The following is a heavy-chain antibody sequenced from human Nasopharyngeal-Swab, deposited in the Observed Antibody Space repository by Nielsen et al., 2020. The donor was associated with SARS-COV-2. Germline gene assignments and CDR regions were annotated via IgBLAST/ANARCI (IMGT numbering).Heavy chain of an antibody. V-gene: IGHV1-69*01. D-gene: IGHD3-22*01. CDR2: LIPVFGTT. Sequence: WVRQAPGQGLEWEGGLIPVFGTTHYSQKFQDRLRVTADASTDTAYMELSSLRSDDTAVYYCARAITYYYDGSGSPSYGLDVWGQGTTVTVSS. J-gene: IGHJ6*02. CDR3: ARAITYYYDGSGSPSYGLDV.